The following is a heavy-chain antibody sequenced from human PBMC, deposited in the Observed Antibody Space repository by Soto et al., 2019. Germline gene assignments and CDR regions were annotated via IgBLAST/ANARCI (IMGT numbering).Heavy chain of an antibody. D-gene: IGHD3-16*01. J-gene: IGHJ6*02. V-gene: IGHV1-18*01. Sequence: ASVKVSCKASGYTFTSYGISWVRQAPGQGLEWMGWISAYNGNTNYAQKLQGRVTMTTDTSTSTAYMELRSLGSDDTAVYYCARAGGDYEYYYGMDVWGQGTTVTVSS. CDR2: ISAYNGNT. CDR1: GYTFTSYG. CDR3: ARAGGDYEYYYGMDV.